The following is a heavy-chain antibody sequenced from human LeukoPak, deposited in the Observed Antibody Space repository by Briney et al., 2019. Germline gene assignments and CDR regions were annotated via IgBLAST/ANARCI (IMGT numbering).Heavy chain of an antibody. Sequence: GASVKVSCKASGYTFTSYGISWVRQAPGQGLEWMGWINPNSGGTNYAQKFQGRVTMTRDTSISTAYMELSRLRSDDTAVYYCASTPRAVAGTDYWGQGTLVTVSS. CDR3: ASTPRAVAGTDY. D-gene: IGHD6-19*01. J-gene: IGHJ4*02. CDR1: GYTFTSYG. CDR2: INPNSGGT. V-gene: IGHV1-2*02.